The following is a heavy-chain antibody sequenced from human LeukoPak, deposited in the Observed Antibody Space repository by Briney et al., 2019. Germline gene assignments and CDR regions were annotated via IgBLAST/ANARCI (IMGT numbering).Heavy chain of an antibody. J-gene: IGHJ5*02. Sequence: PSETLSLTCTVSGGSISSGGYYWSWIRQPPGKGLEWIGYIYHSGSTYYNPSLKSRVTISVDRSKNQFSLKLSSVTAADTAVYYCAREIRGFDPWGQGTLVTVSS. CDR3: AREIRGFDP. CDR1: GGSISSGGYY. V-gene: IGHV4-30-2*01. D-gene: IGHD4-17*01. CDR2: IYHSGST.